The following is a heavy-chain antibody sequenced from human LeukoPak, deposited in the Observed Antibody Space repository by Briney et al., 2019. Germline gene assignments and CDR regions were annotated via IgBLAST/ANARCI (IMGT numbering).Heavy chain of an antibody. CDR1: GYSFTSYN. V-gene: IGHV1-46*01. J-gene: IGHJ3*01. D-gene: IGHD2-15*01. CDR3: AREYCSGGSCLDAFDF. CDR2: INPSGGST. Sequence: GPSVTVSCKASGYSFTSYNMHWVRQAPGQGLEWMGIINPSGGSTRYAQKFQGRVTMTRDTSTNTVYMELSSLRSEDTAVYYCAREYCSGGSCLDAFDFWGQGTMVTVSS.